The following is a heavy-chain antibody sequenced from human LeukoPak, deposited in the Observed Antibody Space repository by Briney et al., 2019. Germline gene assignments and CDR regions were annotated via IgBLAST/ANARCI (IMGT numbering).Heavy chain of an antibody. Sequence: PGGSLRLSCAASGFTFSSYGMHWVRQAPGKGLEWVAVISYDGSNKYYADSVKGRFTISRDNSKNTLYLQMNSLRAVDTAVYYCARALNWDNFDYWGQGTLVTVSS. V-gene: IGHV3-30*03. CDR3: ARALNWDNFDY. CDR2: ISYDGSNK. J-gene: IGHJ4*02. CDR1: GFTFSSYG. D-gene: IGHD1/OR15-1a*01.